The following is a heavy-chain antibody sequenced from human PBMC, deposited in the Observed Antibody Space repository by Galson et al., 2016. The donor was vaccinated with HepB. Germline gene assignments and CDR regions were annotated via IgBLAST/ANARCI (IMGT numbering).Heavy chain of an antibody. CDR1: GYSISRGYH. D-gene: IGHD4-17*01. V-gene: IGHV4-38-2*02. Sequence: ETLSLTCTVSGYSISRGYHWGWIRQPPGKGLAWIGNIYHTGSTTYHPSLESRVTIPVDTSKNQFSLKLSSVSSPDTAVYYCARDSPPRTTVTTYESFDVWGQGTLVIVSS. CDR3: ARDSPPRTTVTTYESFDV. J-gene: IGHJ3*01. CDR2: IYHTGST.